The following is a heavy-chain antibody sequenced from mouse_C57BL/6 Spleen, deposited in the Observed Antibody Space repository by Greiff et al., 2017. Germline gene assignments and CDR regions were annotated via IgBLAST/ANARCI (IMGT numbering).Heavy chain of an antibody. V-gene: IGHV1-50*01. CDR2: IDPSDSYT. CDR3: ARLYDGYSWYFGV. D-gene: IGHD2-3*01. CDR1: GYTFTSYW. J-gene: IGHJ1*03. Sequence: QVQLQQPGAELVKPGASVKLSCKASGYTFTSYWMQWVKQRPGQGLEWIGEIDPSDSYTNYNQKFKGKATLTVDTSSSTAYMQLSSLTSEDSAVYYCARLYDGYSWYFGVWGTGTTVTVSS.